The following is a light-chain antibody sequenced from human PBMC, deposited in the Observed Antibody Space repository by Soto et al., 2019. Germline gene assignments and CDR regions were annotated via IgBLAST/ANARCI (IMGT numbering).Light chain of an antibody. Sequence: ETVMTQTPATLSVSPGDRATLSCRASQSISTNLAWYRQKPGQAPRLLIYDASTRATGIPARFSGSGSGTEFTLTISSLLSEDFAVYSCQQYNNWPLTFGGGTKVDIK. CDR1: QSISTN. CDR2: DAS. J-gene: IGKJ4*01. V-gene: IGKV3D-15*01. CDR3: QQYNNWPLT.